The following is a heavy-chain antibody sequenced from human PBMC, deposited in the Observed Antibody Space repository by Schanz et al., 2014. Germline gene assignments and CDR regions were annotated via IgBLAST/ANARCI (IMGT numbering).Heavy chain of an antibody. J-gene: IGHJ4*02. CDR1: GFIFNDYY. CDR2: IAGDGGGP. CDR3: ARGSGTFDS. V-gene: IGHV3-11*05. Sequence: QVQLVESGGGLVKPGGSLRLSCAASGFIFNDYYMNWIRQAPGKGLEWVSVIAGDGGGPNYVDSVKGRFTISRDNSDNTLYLQMNNLRAEDTAVYYCARGSGTFDSWGQGTLVTVSS. D-gene: IGHD3-3*01.